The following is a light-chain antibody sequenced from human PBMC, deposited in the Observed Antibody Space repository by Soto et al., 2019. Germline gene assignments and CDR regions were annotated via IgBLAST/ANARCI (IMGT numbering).Light chain of an antibody. J-gene: IGKJ5*01. CDR1: QSVLYSSNNKNY. CDR3: QQYYSTPPIT. CDR2: WAS. Sequence: DIVMTQSPDSLAVSLGERATINCKSSQSVLYSSNNKNYLAWYQQKPGQPPKLLIYWASTRESGVPDRFGGSGSGTDFTLTISSLQAEDVAVYYCQQYYSTPPITFGQGTRLEIK. V-gene: IGKV4-1*01.